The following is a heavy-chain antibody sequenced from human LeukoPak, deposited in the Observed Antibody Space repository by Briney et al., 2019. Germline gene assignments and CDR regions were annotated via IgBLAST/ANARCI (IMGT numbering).Heavy chain of an antibody. CDR1: GGSFSGYY. CDR2: INHSGST. V-gene: IGHV4-34*01. CDR3: ARGGHLAYCGGDCYPDAFDI. Sequence: PSETLSLTCAVYGGSFSGYYWSWIRQPPGKGLEWIGEINHSGSTNYNPSLKSRVTISVDTSKNQFSLKLSSVTAADTAVYYCARGGHLAYCGGDCYPDAFDIWGQGTMVTVSS. D-gene: IGHD2-21*02. J-gene: IGHJ3*02.